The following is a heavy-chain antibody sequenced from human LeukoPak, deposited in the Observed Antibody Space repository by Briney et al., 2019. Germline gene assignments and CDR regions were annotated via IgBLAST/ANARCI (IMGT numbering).Heavy chain of an antibody. CDR3: AVASGWYYAFDI. J-gene: IGHJ3*02. CDR2: MNPNSGNT. CDR1: GYTFTSYD. V-gene: IGHV1-8*03. D-gene: IGHD6-19*01. Sequence: ASVKVSCKASGYTFTSYDINWVRQATGQGLEWMGWMNPNSGNTGYAQKFQGRVTITRNTSISTAYMELSSLRSEDTAVYYCAVASGWYYAFDIWGQGTMVTVSS.